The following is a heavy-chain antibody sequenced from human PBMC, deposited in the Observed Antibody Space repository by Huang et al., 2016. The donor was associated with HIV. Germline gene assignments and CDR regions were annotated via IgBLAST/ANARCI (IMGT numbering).Heavy chain of an antibody. D-gene: IGHD6-19*01. CDR1: GGSISSSSYY. Sequence: QLQLQESGPELVKPSETLSLTCTVSGGSISSSSYYWGWIRQPPGKGLAWIGSIYYSGSTYYNPSRKSRVTIAVDTSKNQFALKLSSVTAADTAVYYCARADSSGWYLKPYCFDYWGQGTLVTVSS. CDR3: ARADSSGWYLKPYCFDY. CDR2: IYYSGST. J-gene: IGHJ4*02. V-gene: IGHV4-39*01.